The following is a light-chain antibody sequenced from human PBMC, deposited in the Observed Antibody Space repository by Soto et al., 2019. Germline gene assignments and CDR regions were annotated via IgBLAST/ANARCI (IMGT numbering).Light chain of an antibody. CDR3: QQYVSSPWA. Sequence: EIVLTQSPATLSVSPGERVTLSCRASESINRNLVWYQKRPGQAPRLLIYGASRRATGIPDRFTGSGSGTDFTLTISRLEPEDFAVYYCQQYVSSPWAFGQGTKVDIK. CDR2: GAS. CDR1: ESINRN. J-gene: IGKJ1*01. V-gene: IGKV3-20*01.